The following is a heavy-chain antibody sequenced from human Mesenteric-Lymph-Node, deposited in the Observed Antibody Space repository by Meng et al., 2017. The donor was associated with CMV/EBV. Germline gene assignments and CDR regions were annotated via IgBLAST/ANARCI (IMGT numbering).Heavy chain of an antibody. CDR1: GFSLSTSGVG. CDR3: AHSSGIAAAGPFYFDY. J-gene: IGHJ4*02. CDR2: IYWDDDK. Sequence: QITLKESGPTLVKPTQTLTLTCTFSGFSLSTSGVGVGWIRQPPGKALEWLALIYWDDDKRYSPSLKSRLTITKDTSKNQVVLTMTNMDPMDTATYYCAHSSGIAAAGPFYFDYWGQGTLVTVSS. D-gene: IGHD6-13*01. V-gene: IGHV2-5*02.